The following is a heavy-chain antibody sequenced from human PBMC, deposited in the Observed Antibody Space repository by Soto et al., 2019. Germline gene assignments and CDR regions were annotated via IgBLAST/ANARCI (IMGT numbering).Heavy chain of an antibody. V-gene: IGHV3-9*01. D-gene: IGHD6-19*01. CDR2: ISWNSGSI. CDR3: AKDTAVAGTEGHDY. J-gene: IGHJ4*02. CDR1: GFTFDDYA. Sequence: PGGSLRLSCAASGFTFDDYAMHWVRQAPGKGLEWVSGISWNSGSIGYADSVKGRFTISRDNAKNSLYLQMNSLRAEDTALYYCAKDTAVAGTEGHDYWGQGTLVTVSS.